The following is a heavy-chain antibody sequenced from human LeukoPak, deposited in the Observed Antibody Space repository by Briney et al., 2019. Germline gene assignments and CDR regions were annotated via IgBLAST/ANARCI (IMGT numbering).Heavy chain of an antibody. CDR3: AKVSDSYYYDSSLYFDY. Sequence: PGGSLRLSCAASGFIFSSYAMSWVRQAPGKGLEWVSAISGSGGNTYYADSVKGRFTISRDNSKNTLYLQMNSLRAEDTAVYYCAKVSDSYYYDSSLYFDYLGQGTLVTVSS. CDR1: GFIFSSYA. CDR2: ISGSGGNT. V-gene: IGHV3-23*01. J-gene: IGHJ4*02. D-gene: IGHD3-22*01.